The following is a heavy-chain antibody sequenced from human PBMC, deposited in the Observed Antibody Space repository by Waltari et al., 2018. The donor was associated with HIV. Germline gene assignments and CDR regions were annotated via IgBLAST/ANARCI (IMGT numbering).Heavy chain of an antibody. J-gene: IGHJ5*01. V-gene: IGHV3-30*18. CDR3: AKDVTPRVALPNWFDF. CDR2: ISHDGSNE. D-gene: IGHD6-6*01. CDR1: VFTFSRYA. Sequence: GQLVESGGGVVQPGRALRLSYEVTVFTFSRYAKPLVRQAPGKGLEWVSVISHDGSNEYYADSVKGRLTISRDNSKNTLFLQMRSLRTEDTAVYYCAKDVTPRVALPNWFDFWGQGTLVTVSS.